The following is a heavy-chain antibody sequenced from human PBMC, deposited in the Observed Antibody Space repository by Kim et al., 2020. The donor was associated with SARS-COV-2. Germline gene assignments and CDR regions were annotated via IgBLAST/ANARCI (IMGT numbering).Heavy chain of an antibody. Sequence: SVKVSCKASGFTFTSSALHWVRQARGQRLEWIGWIVVARLNTNYAEKFQERVTITRDMSTSTAYMELSSLRSEDTAVAYCAAETQFVYSSTCEHYYYYY. J-gene: IGHJ6*01. CDR3: AAETQFVYSSTCEHYYYYY. CDR2: IVVARLNT. D-gene: IGHD6-13*01. CDR1: GFTFTSSA. V-gene: IGHV1-58*01.